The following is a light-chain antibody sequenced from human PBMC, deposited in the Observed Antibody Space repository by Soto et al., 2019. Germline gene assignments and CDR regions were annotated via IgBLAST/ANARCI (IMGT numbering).Light chain of an antibody. J-gene: IGLJ1*01. V-gene: IGLV2-14*01. CDR2: DVS. CDR3: SSYTSSSTLEYV. CDR1: SSDVGGYNY. Sequence: QSVLTKAASVSGSPGQWITISCTGTSSDVGGYNYVSWYQQHPGKAPKLMIYDVSNRPSGVSNRFSGSKSGNTASLTISGLQAEDEADYYCSSYTSSSTLEYVFGTGTKVTVL.